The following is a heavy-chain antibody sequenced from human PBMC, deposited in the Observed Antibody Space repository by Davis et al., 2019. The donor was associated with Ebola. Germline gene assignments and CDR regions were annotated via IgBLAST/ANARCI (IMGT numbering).Heavy chain of an antibody. D-gene: IGHD2-2*01. CDR2: IIPIFGTA. CDR1: VCTFRSYA. V-gene: IGHV1-69*13. CDR3: ATLGYCIRTSYNRDVLSAGDY. J-gene: IGHJ4*02. Sequence: SSVNVSCKASVCTFRSYAISSVRQTPGQGLDWMGWIIPIFGTANYAQKFQGRVTITADESTSTAYMELSSLRSEDTAVYYCATLGYCIRTSYNRDVLSAGDYWGQGTLVTASS.